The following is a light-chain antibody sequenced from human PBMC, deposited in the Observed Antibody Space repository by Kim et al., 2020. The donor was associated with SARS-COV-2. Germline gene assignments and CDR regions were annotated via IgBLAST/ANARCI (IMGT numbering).Light chain of an antibody. CDR1: QDISNH. J-gene: IGKJ1*01. CDR3: QKYDSAPWT. V-gene: IGKV1-27*01. Sequence: DIQMTQSPSSLSASVGDGVTITCRASQDISNHLAWYQQKPGKVPKVLISAASALLPGVPSRFSGSRSGTDFTLTISSLQPEDVATYYCQKYDSAPWTFGQGTKVDIK. CDR2: AAS.